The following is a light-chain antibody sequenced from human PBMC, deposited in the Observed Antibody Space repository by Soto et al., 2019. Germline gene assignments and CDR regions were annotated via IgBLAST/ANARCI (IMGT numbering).Light chain of an antibody. J-gene: IGKJ5*01. CDR1: QVITNY. V-gene: IGKV1-27*01. Sequence: DIQMTQSPASLSASVGDRVTISCRASQVITNYLGWYQQRPGKAPKRLIYGASTLQSGVPSRFSGSGSGTDFTLTISSLQPEDVAIYYCQQYNSGLITFGQGTRLEI. CDR2: GAS. CDR3: QQYNSGLIT.